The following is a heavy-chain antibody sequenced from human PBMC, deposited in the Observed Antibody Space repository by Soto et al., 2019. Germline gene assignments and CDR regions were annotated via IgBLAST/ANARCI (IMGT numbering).Heavy chain of an antibody. J-gene: IGHJ4*02. V-gene: IGHV4-30-4*01. CDR1: GGSLSSGYYY. D-gene: IGHD4-17*01. Sequence: QVQLQESGPGLVKPSQTLSLTCTVSGGSLSSGYYYWSWIRQPPGKGLEWIGYIYYSGSTYYKPSLESRITISLDTSKYGFSLKLTSVTAADTAVYYCARQYGEVWVQGTLVTVSS. CDR2: IYYSGST. CDR3: ARQYGEV.